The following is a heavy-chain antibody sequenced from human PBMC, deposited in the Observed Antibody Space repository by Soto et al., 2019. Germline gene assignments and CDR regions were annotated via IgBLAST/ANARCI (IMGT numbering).Heavy chain of an antibody. CDR3: ATYSSSRLDY. Sequence: ASVKVSCKASGYTFTSYYMHWVRQAPGQGLEWMGIINPSGGSTSYAQKFQGRVTMTRDTSTSTVYMELSSLRSEDTAVCYCATYSSSRLDYWGQGTLVTVSS. D-gene: IGHD6-6*01. CDR2: INPSGGST. J-gene: IGHJ4*02. CDR1: GYTFTSYY. V-gene: IGHV1-46*03.